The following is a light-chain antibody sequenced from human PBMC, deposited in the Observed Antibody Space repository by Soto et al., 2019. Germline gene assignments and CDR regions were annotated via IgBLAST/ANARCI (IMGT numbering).Light chain of an antibody. Sequence: IMLTQSLAALSASVEDRVTITCRASQGIDSSFAWYQEKPGKAPKLLIYDASSLDSGVPSRFSGSGSGTEFTLTISSLQPDDFATYYCVQSNSHWTFGQGT. CDR1: QGIDSS. CDR2: DAS. J-gene: IGKJ1*01. CDR3: VQSNSHWT. V-gene: IGKV1-13*02.